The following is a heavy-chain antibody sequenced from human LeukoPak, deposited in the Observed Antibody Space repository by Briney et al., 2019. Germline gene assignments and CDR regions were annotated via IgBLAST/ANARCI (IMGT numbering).Heavy chain of an antibody. J-gene: IGHJ4*02. D-gene: IGHD3-22*01. V-gene: IGHV3-53*04. CDR1: GFAVSSYY. Sequence: GGSLRLSCAASGFAVSSYYMTWVRQPPGKGLEWVSVIYSGGGTYYADSLKGRFTISRHNSKNTLYLQLNSLRDEDTAVYYCAKDLRVIVVVITALDYWGQGTLVTVSS. CDR3: AKDLRVIVVVITALDY. CDR2: IYSGGGT.